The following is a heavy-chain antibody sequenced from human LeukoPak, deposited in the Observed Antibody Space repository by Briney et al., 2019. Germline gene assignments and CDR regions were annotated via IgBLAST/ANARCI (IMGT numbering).Heavy chain of an antibody. CDR1: GVTFSSYG. CDR3: ARDESVMTTVLSDAFDI. Sequence: GGSLRLSCAASGVTFSSYGMHWVRQAPGKGLEWVALIWYDGSKKFYTDSVKGRFTISRDNSKNTLYLQMNSLRAEDTAVYYCARDESVMTTVLSDAFDIWGQGTMVTVSS. D-gene: IGHD4-17*01. CDR2: IWYDGSKK. J-gene: IGHJ3*02. V-gene: IGHV3-33*01.